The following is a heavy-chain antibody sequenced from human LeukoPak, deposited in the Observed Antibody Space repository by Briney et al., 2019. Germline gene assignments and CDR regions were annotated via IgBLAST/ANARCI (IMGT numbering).Heavy chain of an antibody. Sequence: GGSLRLSCAASGFTFDDYAMHWCRQAPEKGLEWVSLIIGVGGSTYYADSVKGRFTISRDNSKNSLYLQMNSLRTEDTALYYCAKDYYDSSGYYKDAFDIWGQGTMVTVSS. J-gene: IGHJ3*02. CDR1: GFTFDDYA. CDR3: AKDYYDSSGYYKDAFDI. CDR2: IIGVGGST. D-gene: IGHD3-22*01. V-gene: IGHV3-43*02.